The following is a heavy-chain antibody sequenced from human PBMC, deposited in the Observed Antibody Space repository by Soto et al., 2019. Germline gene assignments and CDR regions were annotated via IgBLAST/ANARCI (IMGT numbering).Heavy chain of an antibody. CDR2: IYYSGST. D-gene: IGHD2-2*01. CDR3: ARDRRVVVVPAATYYYYGMDV. Sequence: SAILSLACTVSGGSVSSGSYYWSWIRQPPGEGLEWIGYIYYSGSTNYNPSLKSRVTISVDTSKNQFSLKLSSVTAADTAVYYCARDRRVVVVPAATYYYYGMDVWGQGTTVTVSS. V-gene: IGHV4-61*01. CDR1: GGSVSSGSYY. J-gene: IGHJ6*02.